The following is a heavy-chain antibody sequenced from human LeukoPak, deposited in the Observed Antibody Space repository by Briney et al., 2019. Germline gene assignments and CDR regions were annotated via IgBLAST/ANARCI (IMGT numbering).Heavy chain of an antibody. CDR3: ARDDIAVAGDYYYGMDV. D-gene: IGHD6-19*01. CDR1: GFTFSSYA. V-gene: IGHV3-30-3*01. J-gene: IGHJ6*02. Sequence: TGGSLRLSCAASGFTFSSYAMHWVRQAPGKGLEWVAVISYDGSNKYYADSVKGRFTTSRDNSKNTLYLQMNSLRAEDTAVYYCARDDIAVAGDYYYGMDVWGQGTTVTVSS. CDR2: ISYDGSNK.